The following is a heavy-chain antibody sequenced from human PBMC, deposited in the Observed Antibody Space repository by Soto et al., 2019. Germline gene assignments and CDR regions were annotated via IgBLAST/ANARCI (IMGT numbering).Heavy chain of an antibody. CDR2: IKSKTDGGTT. J-gene: IGHJ4*02. Sequence: EVQLVESGGGLVKPGGSLRLSRAASGFTFSNAWMSWVRQAPGKGLEWVGRIKSKTDGGTTDYAAPVKGRFTISRDDSKNTLYLQMNSLKTEDTAVYYCTTRGYYDFWSGYYPFDYWGQGTLVTVSS. CDR1: GFTFSNAW. CDR3: TTRGYYDFWSGYYPFDY. D-gene: IGHD3-3*01. V-gene: IGHV3-15*01.